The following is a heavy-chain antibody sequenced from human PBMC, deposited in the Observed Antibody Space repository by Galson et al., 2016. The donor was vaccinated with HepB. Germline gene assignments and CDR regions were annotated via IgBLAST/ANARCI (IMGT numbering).Heavy chain of an antibody. D-gene: IGHD3-16*02. CDR1: GYTFMNYN. J-gene: IGHJ3*02. V-gene: IGHV1-8*01. CDR2: MNPKSGNT. CDR3: VRVDTYYDYVWASYRYKPEAFDI. Sequence: SVKVSCKASGYTFMNYNINWVRQATGQGLEWMGWMNPKSGNTGSAQKFQGRLAMTRSTSTDTAYMELHSLTSEDTAVYYCVRVDTYYDYVWASYRYKPEAFDIWGQGTKVIVSS.